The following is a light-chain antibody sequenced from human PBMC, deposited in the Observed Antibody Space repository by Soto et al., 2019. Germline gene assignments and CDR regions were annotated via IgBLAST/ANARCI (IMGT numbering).Light chain of an antibody. V-gene: IGKV3-20*01. CDR1: QSVSSSY. CDR3: QQYGSSRT. J-gene: IGKJ1*01. Sequence: IVLTQSAGTLALSPGERATLSCRASQSVSSSYLAWYQQKPGQAPRLLIYGASSRATGIPDRFSGSGSGTDFTLTISRLEPEDFAVYYCQQYGSSRTFGQGTKVEIK. CDR2: GAS.